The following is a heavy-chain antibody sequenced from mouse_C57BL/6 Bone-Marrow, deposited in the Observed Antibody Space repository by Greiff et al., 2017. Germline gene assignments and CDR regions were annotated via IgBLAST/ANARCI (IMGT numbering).Heavy chain of an antibody. D-gene: IGHD1-1*01. CDR1: GFSLTSYG. CDR2: IWGDGST. V-gene: IGHV2-3*01. Sequence: QVQLKEPGPGLVAPSQSLSITCTASGFSLTSYGVSWVRQPPGKGLEWLGVIWGDGSTNYHSALISRLSISKDNSKSQVVLKLNSLPADDTATDYCACYGWYFDVWGTGTTVTVSS. J-gene: IGHJ1*03. CDR3: ACYGWYFDV.